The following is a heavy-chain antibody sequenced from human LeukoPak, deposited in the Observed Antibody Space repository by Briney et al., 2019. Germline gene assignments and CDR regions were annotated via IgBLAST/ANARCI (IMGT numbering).Heavy chain of an antibody. D-gene: IGHD6-19*01. CDR1: GFTFSSYA. CDR3: AKDQRAVAGTCFDN. CDR2: ISGSGNGP. J-gene: IGHJ4*02. Sequence: GGSLRLSCAASGFTFSSYAMTWVRQAPGKGLEWVADISGSGNGPNYADSVKGRFTISRDNSNNTLYLQMKTLSAEDTAVYYCAKDQRAVAGTCFDNWGQGTLVTVSS. V-gene: IGHV3-23*01.